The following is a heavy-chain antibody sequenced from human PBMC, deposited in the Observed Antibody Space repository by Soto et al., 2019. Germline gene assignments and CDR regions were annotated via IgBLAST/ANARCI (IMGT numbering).Heavy chain of an antibody. CDR2: IIPIFGTA. Sequence: ASVKVSCKASGGTFSSYAISWVRQAPGQGLEWMGGIIPIFGTANYAQKFQGRVTITADKSTSTAYMELSSLRSEDTAVYYCARVTAVAGNYFDYWGQGTQVTVSS. J-gene: IGHJ4*02. CDR1: GGTFSSYA. D-gene: IGHD6-19*01. CDR3: ARVTAVAGNYFDY. V-gene: IGHV1-69*06.